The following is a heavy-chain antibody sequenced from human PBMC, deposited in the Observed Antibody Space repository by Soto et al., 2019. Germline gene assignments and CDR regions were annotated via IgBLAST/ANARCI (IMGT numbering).Heavy chain of an antibody. CDR3: VKEYCTGGTCFDAFDL. V-gene: IGHV3-48*03. CDR2: ISDGGTTI. Sequence: EAELVESGGGLVQPGGSLTLSCAASGFIFSDYEADWVREAPGRGPEWISYISDGGTTIYYAASVKGRFTISRDDAKKSLYLHINNLRVDDTAIYFCVKEYCTGGTCFDAFDLWGQGTVVTVSS. J-gene: IGHJ3*01. CDR1: GFIFSDYE. D-gene: IGHD2-8*02.